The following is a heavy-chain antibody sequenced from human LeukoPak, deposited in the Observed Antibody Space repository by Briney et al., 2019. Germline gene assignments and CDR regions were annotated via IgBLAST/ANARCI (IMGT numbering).Heavy chain of an antibody. V-gene: IGHV4-4*07. CDR2: IYTSGST. D-gene: IGHD3-22*01. CDR3: ARDKYYYDSSGSIRFDY. CDR1: GGSISSYH. Sequence: ASETLSLTCTVSGGSISSYHWSWIRQPAGKGLEWIGRIYTSGSTNYNPSLKSRVTMSVDTSKNQFSLKLSSVTAADTAVYYCARDKYYYDSSGSIRFDYWGQGTLVTASS. J-gene: IGHJ4*02.